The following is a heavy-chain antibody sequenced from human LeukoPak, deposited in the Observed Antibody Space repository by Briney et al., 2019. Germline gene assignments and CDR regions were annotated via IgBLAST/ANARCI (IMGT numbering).Heavy chain of an antibody. CDR1: GFTFDDYA. CDR2: ISWNCGSI. Sequence: GGSLRLSCAASGFTFDDYAMHWVRHAPGKGLEWVSGISWNCGSIGYADSVKSRFTISRDNAWNSLYLQRNSLRAEDTAVYYCARVRLRLGAYMDVWGKGTTVTVSS. CDR3: ARVRLRLGAYMDV. V-gene: IGHV3-9*01. D-gene: IGHD4/OR15-4a*01. J-gene: IGHJ6*03.